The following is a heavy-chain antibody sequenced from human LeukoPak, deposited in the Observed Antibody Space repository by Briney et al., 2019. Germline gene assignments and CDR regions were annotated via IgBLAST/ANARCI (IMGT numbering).Heavy chain of an antibody. V-gene: IGHV4-34*01. CDR2: INHSGST. CDR1: GGSFSGYY. D-gene: IGHD6-19*01. J-gene: IGHJ4*02. Sequence: SETLSLTCAVYGGSFSGYYWSWIRQPPGKGLEWIGEINHSGSTNYNPSLKSRVTISVDTSKNQFSLKLSSVTAADTAVYYCARTSAVAGFSFDYWGRGTLVTVSS. CDR3: ARTSAVAGFSFDY.